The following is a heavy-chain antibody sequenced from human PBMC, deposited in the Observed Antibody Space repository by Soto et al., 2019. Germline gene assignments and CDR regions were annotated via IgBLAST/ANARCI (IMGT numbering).Heavy chain of an antibody. CDR2: ISASGTNT. J-gene: IGHJ4*02. D-gene: IGHD1-26*01. CDR3: DGSDF. CDR1: GFTFSTYA. V-gene: IGHV3-23*01. Sequence: WGSLRLSCAASGFTFSTYALICSRQAPGKWLEWVSTISASGTNTHYADSVRGRFTISRDNSKNTLYLQMESLRVEDTAVYYCDGSDFWGQGTLVTVSS.